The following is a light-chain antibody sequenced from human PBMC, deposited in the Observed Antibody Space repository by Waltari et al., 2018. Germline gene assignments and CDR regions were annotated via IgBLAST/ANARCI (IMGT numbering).Light chain of an antibody. V-gene: IGKV1-39*01. Sequence: DIQMNQSPSSLSASVGARVTITCRASHRLNYFLNWYQQKPGKAPKLLIFAASRLQDGVPSRFSGTGSETDFTLTIAGLQPEDFATYFCQQSYGRPYTFGQGTKLEI. J-gene: IGKJ2*01. CDR1: HRLNYF. CDR2: AAS. CDR3: QQSYGRPYT.